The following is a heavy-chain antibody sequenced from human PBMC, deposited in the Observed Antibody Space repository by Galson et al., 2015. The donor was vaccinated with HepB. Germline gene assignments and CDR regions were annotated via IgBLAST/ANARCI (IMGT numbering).Heavy chain of an antibody. CDR1: GGTFSSFA. V-gene: IGHV1-69*04. CDR2: IIPTFGKA. CDR3: SRGGSSAPLNSWFDP. D-gene: IGHD3-22*01. Sequence: SVKVSCKASGGTFSSFAISWVRQAPGQGLEWMGRIIPTFGKANYAQKFQGRVTITADKLTSTAYMALSSLRSDDTAVYYCSRGGSSAPLNSWFDPWGQGTLVSVSS. J-gene: IGHJ5*02.